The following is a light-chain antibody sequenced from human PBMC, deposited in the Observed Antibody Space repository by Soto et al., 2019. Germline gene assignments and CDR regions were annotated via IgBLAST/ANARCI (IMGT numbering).Light chain of an antibody. V-gene: IGLV1-44*01. Sequence: QSVLTQPPSVSGAPGQRVTISCTGSSANIESHSVNWFQQVPGTAPKLLINTNNQRPSGVPDRFSGSKSGASASLAISGLQSEDEATYYCATWDDSRNGVFGTGTKVTVL. CDR2: TNN. CDR3: ATWDDSRNGV. J-gene: IGLJ1*01. CDR1: SANIESHS.